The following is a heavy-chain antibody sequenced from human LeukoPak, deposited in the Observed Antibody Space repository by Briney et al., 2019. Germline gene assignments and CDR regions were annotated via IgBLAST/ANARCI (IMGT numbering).Heavy chain of an antibody. V-gene: IGHV1-2*02. CDR1: GYTYTDYY. D-gene: IGHD6-25*01. Sequence: SVKVSCKASGYTYTDYYIHWVRQAPGQGREWMGWINPNSGGTNYAQKFRGRVTMTRDTSISTAYMELSRLSSDDTAVYYCARGTSAGVSSPNYWGQGTLVAVSS. J-gene: IGHJ4*02. CDR3: ARGTSAGVSSPNY. CDR2: INPNSGGT.